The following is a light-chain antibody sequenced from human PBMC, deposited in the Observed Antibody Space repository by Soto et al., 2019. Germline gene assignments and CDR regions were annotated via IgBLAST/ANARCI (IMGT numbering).Light chain of an antibody. CDR3: LQDYIYTPT. CDR1: QGIRND. J-gene: IGKJ2*01. V-gene: IGKV1-6*01. Sequence: AIQMTQSLSSLSASVGDRVTITCRASQGIRNDLGWYQQKPGKAPKLLIYAASSLETGVPSRFSGSGSGTDFTLTISSLQPEDFATYYCLQDYIYTPTFGQGTKLEIK. CDR2: AAS.